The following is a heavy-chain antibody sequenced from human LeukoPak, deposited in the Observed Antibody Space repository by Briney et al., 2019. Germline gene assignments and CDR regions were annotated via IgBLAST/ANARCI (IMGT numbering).Heavy chain of an antibody. Sequence: PSETLSLTCAVYGGSFSGYYGSWIRQPPGKGLEWIGEINHSGSTNYNPSLKSRVTISVDTSKNHFSLKLSSVTAADTAVYYCARRDIVVVPATHFDLWGRGTLVTVSS. CDR1: GGSFSGYY. J-gene: IGHJ2*01. CDR2: INHSGST. D-gene: IGHD2-2*01. CDR3: ARRDIVVVPATHFDL. V-gene: IGHV4-34*01.